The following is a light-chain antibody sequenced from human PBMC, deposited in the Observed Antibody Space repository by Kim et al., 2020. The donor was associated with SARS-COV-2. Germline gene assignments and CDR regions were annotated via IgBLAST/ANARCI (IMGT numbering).Light chain of an antibody. Sequence: EWATLSFRGSQSVNSHLGWYQKKPGQAPRLLIYGTSTRATGIPARFSGSGSGTGFTLTISSLQSEDFAVYHCQQYNNWPYTFGQGTKLEI. CDR1: QSVNSH. CDR2: GTS. V-gene: IGKV3-15*01. J-gene: IGKJ2*01. CDR3: QQYNNWPYT.